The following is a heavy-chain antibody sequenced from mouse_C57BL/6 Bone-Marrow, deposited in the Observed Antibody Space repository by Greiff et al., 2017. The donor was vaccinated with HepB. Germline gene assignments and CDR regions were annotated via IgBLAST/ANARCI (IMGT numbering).Heavy chain of an antibody. J-gene: IGHJ2*01. CDR2: IYPGDGDT. CDR3: ARTPSNGERGGY. Sequence: VQLQQSGPELVKPGASVKISCKASGYSFSSSWMNWVKQRPGKGLEWIGRIYPGDGDTNYNGKFKGKSTLTADKSSSTAYMQLSSLTSEDSAVYFCARTPSNGERGGYWGQGTTLTVAS. V-gene: IGHV1-82*01. D-gene: IGHD4-1*01. CDR1: GYSFSSSW.